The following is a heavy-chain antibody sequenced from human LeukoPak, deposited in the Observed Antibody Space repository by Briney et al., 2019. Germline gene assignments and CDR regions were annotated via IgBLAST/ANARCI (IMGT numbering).Heavy chain of an antibody. D-gene: IGHD2-2*01. J-gene: IGHJ6*02. CDR3: ARVVVVPAAKRGSYYYYGMDV. Sequence: GGSLRLSCAASGFTFSDYYMSWVRQAPGKGLEWVSYISSSGSTIYYADSVKGRFTISRDNAKNSLYLQMNSLRAEDTAVYYCARVVVVPAAKRGSYYYYGMDVWGQGTTVTVPS. CDR2: ISSSGSTI. CDR1: GFTFSDYY. V-gene: IGHV3-11*01.